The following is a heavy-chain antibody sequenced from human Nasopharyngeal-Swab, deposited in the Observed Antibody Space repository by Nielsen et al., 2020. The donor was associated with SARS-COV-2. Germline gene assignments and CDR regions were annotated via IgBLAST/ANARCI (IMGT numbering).Heavy chain of an antibody. V-gene: IGHV3-30*03. J-gene: IGHJ3*02. D-gene: IGHD4-17*01. Sequence: GESLKISCAASGFTFSSYGMHWVRQAPGKGLEWVAVISYDGSNKYYADSVKGRFTISRDNSKNTLYLQMNSLRAEDTAVYYCARNYYGDYPGDIWGQGTTVTVSS. CDR2: ISYDGSNK. CDR1: GFTFSSYG. CDR3: ARNYYGDYPGDI.